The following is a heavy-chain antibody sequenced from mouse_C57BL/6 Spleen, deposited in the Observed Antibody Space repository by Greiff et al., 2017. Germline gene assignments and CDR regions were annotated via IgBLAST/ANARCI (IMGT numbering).Heavy chain of an antibody. J-gene: IGHJ2*01. Sequence: EVKLVESGGGLVKPGGSLKLSCAASGFTFSSYAMSWVRPTPEKRLEWVATISDGGSYTYYPAYVKGRFTISRDNAKNNLYLQMSHLKSEDTAMYYCARDGHGGYFDYWGQGTTLTVSS. CDR3: ARDGHGGYFDY. D-gene: IGHD6-1*01. V-gene: IGHV5-4*01. CDR1: GFTFSSYA. CDR2: ISDGGSYT.